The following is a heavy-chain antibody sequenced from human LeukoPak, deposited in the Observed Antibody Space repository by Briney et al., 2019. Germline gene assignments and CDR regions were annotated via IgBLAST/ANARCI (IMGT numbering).Heavy chain of an antibody. CDR1: GFTFSSYG. Sequence: GGSLRLSCAASGFTFSSYGMHWVRQAPGKGLEWVAVIWYDGSNKYYADSVKGRFTISRDNSKNTLYLQMNSLRAEDTAVYYCARSYCSGGSCYSADYWGQGTLVTVSS. V-gene: IGHV3-33*01. D-gene: IGHD2-15*01. J-gene: IGHJ4*02. CDR2: IWYDGSNK. CDR3: ARSYCSGGSCYSADY.